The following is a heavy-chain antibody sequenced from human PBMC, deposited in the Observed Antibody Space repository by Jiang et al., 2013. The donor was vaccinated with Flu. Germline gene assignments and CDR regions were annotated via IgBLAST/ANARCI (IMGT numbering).Heavy chain of an antibody. CDR2: VDYSGSS. CDR1: GGSISSYY. CDR3: ARETPRYDSVWATYRYAGGWFAP. Sequence: PSETLSLTCTVSGGSISSYYWSWIRQPPGKGLEWIGNVDYSGSSNYNPSLMTRVSISVDTSKNQFSLTLTSVTAADTAVYYCARETPRYDSVWATYRYAGGWFAPWGRGTLVTVSS. V-gene: IGHV4-59*01. D-gene: IGHD3-16*02. J-gene: IGHJ5*02.